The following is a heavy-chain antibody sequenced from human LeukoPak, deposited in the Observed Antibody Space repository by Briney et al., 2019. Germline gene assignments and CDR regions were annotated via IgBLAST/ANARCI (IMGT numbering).Heavy chain of an antibody. CDR1: GFTSSSYE. J-gene: IGHJ3*02. V-gene: IGHV3-48*03. D-gene: IGHD3-16*01. CDR3: AKDYEQGGAFDI. Sequence: PGGSLRLSRAASGFTSSSYEMNWVRQAPGKGREWGSYISSSGSTIYYADSVKGRFTISRDNSKNTLYLQMNSLRALDTAVYYCAKDYEQGGAFDIWGQGTMVTVSS. CDR2: ISSSGSTI.